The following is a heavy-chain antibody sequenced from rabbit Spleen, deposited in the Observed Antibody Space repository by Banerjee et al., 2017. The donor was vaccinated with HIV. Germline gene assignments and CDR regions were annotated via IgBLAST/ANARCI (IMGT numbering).Heavy chain of an antibody. CDR2: IYAGISTNS. V-gene: IGHV1S40*01. CDR3: ARDTGSSFSSDGMDL. CDR1: GFSFSIAYF. D-gene: IGHD8-1*01. Sequence: QSLEESGGGLVKPEGSLTLTCTASGFSFSIAYFPCWVRQAPGKGLEWIACIYAGISTNSYYANWAKGRFTISKSSSTTVTLQMTSLTAADTATYFCARDTGSSFSSDGMDLWGPGTLVTGS. J-gene: IGHJ6*01.